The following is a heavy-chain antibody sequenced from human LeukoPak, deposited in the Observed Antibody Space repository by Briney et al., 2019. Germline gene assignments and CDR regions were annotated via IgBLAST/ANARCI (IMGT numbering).Heavy chain of an antibody. D-gene: IGHD5-18*01. CDR2: INHSGST. V-gene: IGHV4-34*01. Sequence: PSETLSLTCAVYGGSLSGYYWSWISQTPGKGLEWIGEINHSGSTNYNPSLKSRVTISVDTSKNQFSLKLSSVTAADTAVYYCAREGDTTTLFLDYWGQGTLVTVSS. CDR3: AREGDTTTLFLDY. CDR1: GGSLSGYY. J-gene: IGHJ4*02.